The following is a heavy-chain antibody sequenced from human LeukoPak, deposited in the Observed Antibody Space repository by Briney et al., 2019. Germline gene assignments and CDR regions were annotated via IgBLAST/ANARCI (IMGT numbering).Heavy chain of an antibody. CDR1: GFTFNDYA. D-gene: IGHD3-10*01. J-gene: IGHJ4*02. CDR3: AKDLWYAAYYFDF. CDR2: ISWNSGNI. Sequence: GGSLRLSCAASGFTFNDYAMHWVRQAPGKGLEWVSGISWNSGNIGYADPVKGRFTISRDNAKNSLYLQMNSLRTEDTALYYCAKDLWYAAYYFDFWGQGTLVTVSS. V-gene: IGHV3-9*01.